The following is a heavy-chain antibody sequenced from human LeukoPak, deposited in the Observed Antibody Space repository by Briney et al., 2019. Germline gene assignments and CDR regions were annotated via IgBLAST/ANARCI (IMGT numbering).Heavy chain of an antibody. J-gene: IGHJ4*02. CDR2: IIPIFGTA. CDR3: ARAPTFIGHSSSWSSYYFDY. V-gene: IGHV1-69*13. CDR1: GGTFSSYA. Sequence: SVKVPCKASGGTFSSYAISWVRQAPGQGLEWMGGIIPIFGTANYAQKFQGRVTITADESTSTAYMELSSLRSEDTAVYYCARAPTFIGHSSSWSSYYFDYWGQGTLVTVSS. D-gene: IGHD6-13*01.